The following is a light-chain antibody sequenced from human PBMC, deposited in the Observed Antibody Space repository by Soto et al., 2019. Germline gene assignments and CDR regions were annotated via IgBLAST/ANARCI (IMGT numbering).Light chain of an antibody. CDR3: QQYCSSPQFT. Sequence: EIVLTQSPGTLSLSPGERATLSCRASQSVSSSYLAWYQQKPGQAPRLLVYGASSRATGIPDRFSGSGSGTKFTLTISRLEPEDFAVYYCQQYCSSPQFTFGPGTKLDIK. CDR2: GAS. J-gene: IGKJ3*01. V-gene: IGKV3-20*01. CDR1: QSVSSSY.